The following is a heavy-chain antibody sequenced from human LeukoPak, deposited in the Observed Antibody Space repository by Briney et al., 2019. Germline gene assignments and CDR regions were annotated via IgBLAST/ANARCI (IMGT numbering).Heavy chain of an antibody. CDR3: ARGGYCSGGTCFDYYGMDV. CDR1: GLTGSTNY. D-gene: IGHD2-15*01. CDR2: IHSGGTT. J-gene: IGHJ6*02. Sequence: GGSLRLSCAASGLTGSTNYMSWVRQAPGKGLEWVSFIHSGGTTYYADSVKGRFTISRHNSKNTLYLQMNSLRAEDTAVYYCARGGYCSGGTCFDYYGMDVWGQGTTVTVSS. V-gene: IGHV3-53*04.